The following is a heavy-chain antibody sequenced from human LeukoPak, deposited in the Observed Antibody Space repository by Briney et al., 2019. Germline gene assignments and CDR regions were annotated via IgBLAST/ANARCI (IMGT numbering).Heavy chain of an antibody. CDR3: XXXXXXDSSDYIQLDY. Sequence: GGSLRLSCAASGFTFSSYAMSWVRQAPGKGLEWVSAISGSGGSTYYADSVKGRFTISRDNSKNTLYLQMHSLRAEDTAVYYXXXXXXXDSSDYIQLDYWGQGTLVTVSS. CDR1: GFTFSSYA. J-gene: IGHJ4*02. CDR2: ISGSGGST. D-gene: IGHD3-22*01. V-gene: IGHV3-23*01.